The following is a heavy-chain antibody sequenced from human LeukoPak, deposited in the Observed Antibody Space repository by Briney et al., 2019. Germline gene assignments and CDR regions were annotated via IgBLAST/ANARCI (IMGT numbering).Heavy chain of an antibody. D-gene: IGHD6-13*01. CDR2: TYCTGST. J-gene: IGHJ4*02. CDR1: GGSVSSGSYY. Sequence: SETLSLTCTVSGGSVSSGSYYWSWIRQPPGMGLEWIGYTYCTGSTNYNPSLKSRVTMSEGTSKNQFSLKLSSVTAADTAVYYCARGSYSSTWYFFDYWGQGTLVTVSS. CDR3: ARGSYSSTWYFFDY. V-gene: IGHV4-61*01.